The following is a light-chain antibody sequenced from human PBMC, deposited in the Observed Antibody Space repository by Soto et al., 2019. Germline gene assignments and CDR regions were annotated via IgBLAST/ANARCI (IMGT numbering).Light chain of an antibody. Sequence: DIQMTQSPSTLSPSVGDRVTITCRASQSISTWLAWYQQKPGKAPNLLIYDASSWDSGVPSRFSGSGSGTEFTLTISSLQPDDFATYYCQQYNSYSYTFGQGTKLEIK. CDR1: QSISTW. CDR3: QQYNSYSYT. J-gene: IGKJ2*01. V-gene: IGKV1-5*01. CDR2: DAS.